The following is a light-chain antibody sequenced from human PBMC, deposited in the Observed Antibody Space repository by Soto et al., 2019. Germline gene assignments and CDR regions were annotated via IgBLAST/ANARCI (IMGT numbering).Light chain of an antibody. CDR3: ISYTSSNTGV. V-gene: IGLV2-14*01. Sequence: QAVVTQPASVSGSPGQSISISCTGTSSDVGAYNYVSWYQQHPGKAPKLMIYDVSSRPSGVSNRFSGSKSGNTASLTISGLQAEDEADYYCISYTSSNTGVFGGGTKVTVL. CDR1: SSDVGAYNY. J-gene: IGLJ3*02. CDR2: DVS.